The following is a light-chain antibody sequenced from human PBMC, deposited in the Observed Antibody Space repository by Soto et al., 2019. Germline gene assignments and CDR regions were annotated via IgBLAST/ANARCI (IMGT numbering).Light chain of an antibody. CDR1: QSVSSN. CDR3: QQYNNWPYT. Sequence: EIVMTQSPATLSVSPGERATLSCRASQSVSSNLAWYQQKPGQAPRLLIYGASTRATGIPARFSGSRSGTEFTLPISRLQSEDFAVYYCQQYNNWPYTFGQGTKLEIK. CDR2: GAS. J-gene: IGKJ2*01. V-gene: IGKV3-15*01.